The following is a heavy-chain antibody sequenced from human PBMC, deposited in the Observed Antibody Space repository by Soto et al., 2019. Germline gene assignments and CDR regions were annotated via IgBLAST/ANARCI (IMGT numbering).Heavy chain of an antibody. Sequence: QVQLVQSGAEVKKPGASVKVSCKASGYTFTSYYMHWVRQAPGQGLEWMGIINPSGGSTSYAQKFQGRVTMTRDTSTSTVYMELSSLRSEDTAVYYCARELKLGLSSSWLGGDWFDPWGQGTLVTVSS. CDR3: ARELKLGLSSSWLGGDWFDP. V-gene: IGHV1-46*01. CDR2: INPSGGST. CDR1: GYTFTSYY. J-gene: IGHJ5*02. D-gene: IGHD6-13*01.